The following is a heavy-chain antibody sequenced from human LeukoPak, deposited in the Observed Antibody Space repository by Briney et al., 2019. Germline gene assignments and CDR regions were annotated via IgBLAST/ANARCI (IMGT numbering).Heavy chain of an antibody. CDR1: GGSISSGSYY. CDR3: ARADTAMVHFDY. V-gene: IGHV4-61*02. CDR2: IYTSGST. J-gene: IGHJ4*02. Sequence: PSQTLSLTCTVSGGSISSGSYYWSWIRQPAGKGLEWIGRIYTSGSTNYNPSLKSRVTISVDTSKNQVSLKLSSVTAADTAVYYCARADTAMVHFDYWGQGTLVTVSS. D-gene: IGHD5-18*01.